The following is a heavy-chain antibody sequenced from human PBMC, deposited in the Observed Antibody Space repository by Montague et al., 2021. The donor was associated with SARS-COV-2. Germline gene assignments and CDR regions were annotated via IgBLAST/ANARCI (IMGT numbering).Heavy chain of an antibody. CDR2: IDPSDSYT. D-gene: IGHD6-13*01. Sequence: QSVAEVKTPGESLRIPCKGSGYSFTSYWISWVRQMPGKGLEWMGRIDPSDSYTNYSPSFQGHVTISADKSISTAYLQWSSLKASDTAMYYCARRSYSSSWYDYWGQGTLVTVSS. V-gene: IGHV5-10-1*01. J-gene: IGHJ4*02. CDR1: GYSFTSYW. CDR3: ARRSYSSSWYDY.